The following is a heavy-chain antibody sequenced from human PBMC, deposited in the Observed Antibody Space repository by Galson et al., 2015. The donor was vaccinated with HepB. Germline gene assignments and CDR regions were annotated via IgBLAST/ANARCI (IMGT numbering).Heavy chain of an antibody. CDR3: ARDSGWLRFDY. CDR1: GFTFSSYG. D-gene: IGHD6-19*01. CDR2: IKQDGSEK. J-gene: IGHJ4*02. V-gene: IGHV3-7*03. Sequence: SLRLSCAASGFTFSSYGMSWVRQAPGKGLEWVANIKQDGSEKYYVDSVKGRFTISRDNAKNTLYLQMNSLRAEDTAVYYCARDSGWLRFDYWGQGTLVTVSS.